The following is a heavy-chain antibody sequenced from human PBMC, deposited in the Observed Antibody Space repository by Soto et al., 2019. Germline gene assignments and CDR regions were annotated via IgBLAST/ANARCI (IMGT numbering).Heavy chain of an antibody. CDR2: INHSGST. Sequence: QVQLQQWGAGLLKPSETLSLTCAVYGGSFSGYYWTWIRQPPGTGLEWIGEINHSGSTNYNPSLQSRVTISVDTSKNQFSLKLTSVTAADTAVYYCARVQITGLFDYWGQGTLVTVSS. V-gene: IGHV4-34*01. J-gene: IGHJ4*02. D-gene: IGHD2-8*02. CDR3: ARVQITGLFDY. CDR1: GGSFSGYY.